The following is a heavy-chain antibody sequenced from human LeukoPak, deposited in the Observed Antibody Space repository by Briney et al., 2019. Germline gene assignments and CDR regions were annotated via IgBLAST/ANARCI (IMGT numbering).Heavy chain of an antibody. V-gene: IGHV3-23*01. CDR3: AKEQDNQLLLSHFDY. J-gene: IGHJ4*02. CDR2: VSGDGVRT. Sequence: GGSLRLSCAASGFTFSGSAMTWVRQAPGKGLEWVSAVSGDGVRTFYADSVKGRFTISRDNSMSTVSLQMNSLRAEDTAVYYCAKEQDNQLLLSHFDYWGQGILVTVSS. CDR1: GFTFSGSA. D-gene: IGHD2-2*01.